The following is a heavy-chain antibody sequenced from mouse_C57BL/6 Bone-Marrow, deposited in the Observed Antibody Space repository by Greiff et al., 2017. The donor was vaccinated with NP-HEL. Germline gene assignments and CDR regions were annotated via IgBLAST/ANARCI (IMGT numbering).Heavy chain of an antibody. CDR2: IYPGSGST. V-gene: IGHV1-55*01. CDR1: GYTFTSYW. J-gene: IGHJ4*01. D-gene: IGHD1-1*01. CDR3: ARDYYGSSYYAMDY. Sequence: VQLQQPGAELVKPGASVKMSCKASGYTFTSYWITWVKQRPGQGLEWIGDIYPGSGSTNYNEKFKSKATLTVDTSSSTAYMQLNSLTSEDSAVYYCARDYYGSSYYAMDYWGQGTSVTVSS.